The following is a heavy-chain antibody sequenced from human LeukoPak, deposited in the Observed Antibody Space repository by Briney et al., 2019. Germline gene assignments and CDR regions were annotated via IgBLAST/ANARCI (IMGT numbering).Heavy chain of an antibody. Sequence: GASVKVSCKPSGYTFTSYGISWVRQAPGQGLECMGWISAYNGNTNYAQKLQGRVTMTTDTSTSTAYMELRSLRSDDTAVYYCARDPSAYYYGSGSYYVYWGQGTLVTVSS. CDR1: GYTFTSYG. J-gene: IGHJ4*02. CDR3: ARDPSAYYYGSGSYYVY. V-gene: IGHV1-18*01. CDR2: ISAYNGNT. D-gene: IGHD3-10*01.